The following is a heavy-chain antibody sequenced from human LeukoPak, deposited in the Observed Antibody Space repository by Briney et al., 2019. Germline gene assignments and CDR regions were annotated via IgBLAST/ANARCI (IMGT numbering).Heavy chain of an antibody. V-gene: IGHV3-74*01. J-gene: IGHJ4*02. D-gene: IGHD1-26*01. CDR3: ARGHLGALDY. Sequence: GGSLRLSCAASGFTFSSHWMHWVRQAPGKGLVWVSNINSDEISTYYADSVKGRFTISRDNAKNTLYLQMNSLRADDTAVYYCARGHLGALDYWGQGTLVTVSS. CDR1: GFTFSSHW. CDR2: INSDEIST.